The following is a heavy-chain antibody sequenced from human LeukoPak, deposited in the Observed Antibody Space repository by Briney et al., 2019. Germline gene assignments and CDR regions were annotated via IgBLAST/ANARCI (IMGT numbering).Heavy chain of an antibody. CDR2: ISSSSSFI. D-gene: IGHD3-10*01. Sequence: GRSLRLSCAASGFTFSSYGMHWVRQAPGKGLGWVSSISSSSSFIYYADSVKGRFSISRDNAKNSLYLQMNSLRAEDTAVYYCARDSSGSDHFDNWGQGTLVTVSS. CDR3: ARDSSGSDHFDN. V-gene: IGHV3-21*01. J-gene: IGHJ4*02. CDR1: GFTFSSYG.